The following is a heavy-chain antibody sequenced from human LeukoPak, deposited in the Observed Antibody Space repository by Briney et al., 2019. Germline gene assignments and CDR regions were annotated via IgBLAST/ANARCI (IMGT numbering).Heavy chain of an antibody. CDR3: ARVLTGTLWFDP. J-gene: IGHJ5*02. V-gene: IGHV4-59*01. D-gene: IGHD3-9*01. CDR2: IYYSGST. CDR1: GGSISSYY. Sequence: SETLSLTCTVSGGSISSYYWSWLRQPPGKGLEWIGYIYYSGSTNYNPSLKSRVTISVDTSKNQFSLKLSSVTAADTAVYYCARVLTGTLWFDPWGQGTLVTVSS.